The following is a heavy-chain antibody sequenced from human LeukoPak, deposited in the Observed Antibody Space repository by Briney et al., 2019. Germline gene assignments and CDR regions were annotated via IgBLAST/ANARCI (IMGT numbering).Heavy chain of an antibody. D-gene: IGHD4-17*01. CDR3: ARLGDYGDYGCVC. Sequence: SETLSLTCTVSGGSISSSSYYWGWIRQPPGKGLEWIGSIYYSGSTYYNPSLKSRVTISVDTSKNQFSLKLSSVTAADTAVYYCARLGDYGDYGCVCWGQGTLVTVSS. CDR1: GGSISSSSYY. J-gene: IGHJ4*02. CDR2: IYYSGST. V-gene: IGHV4-39*01.